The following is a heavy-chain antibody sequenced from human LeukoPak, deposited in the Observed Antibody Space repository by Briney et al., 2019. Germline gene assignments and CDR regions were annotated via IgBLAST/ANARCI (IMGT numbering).Heavy chain of an antibody. CDR2: IKSKTNDETT. CDR1: GFTFNNAW. CDR3: TAGTGYSDHDY. V-gene: IGHV3-15*01. D-gene: IGHD5-12*01. Sequence: GGSLRLSCAASGFTFNNAWMSWVRQAPGKGLEWVGRIKSKTNDETTDYAAPVKGRFTISRDDSKNTLYLQMNSLKTEDTAVYYCTAGTGYSDHDYWGQGTLVTDSS. J-gene: IGHJ4*02.